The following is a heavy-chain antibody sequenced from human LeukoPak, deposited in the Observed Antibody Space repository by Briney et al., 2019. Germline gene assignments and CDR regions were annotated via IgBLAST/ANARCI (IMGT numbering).Heavy chain of an antibody. V-gene: IGHV3-30*03. Sequence: GGSLRLSCAASGFTFSSYGMHWVRQAPGKGLEWVAVISYDGSNKYYADSVKGRFTISRDNDKNSVHLQMNNLRAEDTAVYYCARGGGMRSWYDFDYWGQGILVTDSS. CDR1: GFTFSSYG. D-gene: IGHD6-13*01. CDR2: ISYDGSNK. CDR3: ARGGGMRSWYDFDY. J-gene: IGHJ4*02.